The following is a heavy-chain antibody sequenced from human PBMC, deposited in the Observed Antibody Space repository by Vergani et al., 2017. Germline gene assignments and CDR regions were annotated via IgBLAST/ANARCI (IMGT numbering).Heavy chain of an antibody. CDR1: GDSISSGVYY. Sequence: QVQLQESGPGLVKPSQTLSLTCSVSGDSISSGVYYWNWIRQPPGKGLEWIGSIHYSENTNYNPSLKTRVTISVDTSKNQFSLTLTSVTAADTAVYYCASDTHSGQRADRWAQGILVT. V-gene: IGHV4-61*08. J-gene: IGHJ5*02. CDR3: ASDTHSGQRADR. CDR2: IHYSENT. D-gene: IGHD6-19*01.